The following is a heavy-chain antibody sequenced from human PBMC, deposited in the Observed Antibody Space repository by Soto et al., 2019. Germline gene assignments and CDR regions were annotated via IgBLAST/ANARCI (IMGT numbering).Heavy chain of an antibody. CDR1: GGPFSGYY. J-gene: IGHJ5*02. D-gene: IGHD3-16*01. Sequence: SETLSLTCAVYGGPFSGYYWSWIRQPPGKGLEWIGEINHSGSTNYNPSLKSRVTISVDTSKNQFSLKLSSVTAADTAVYYCARWGNNLDPWGQGTLVTVSS. V-gene: IGHV4-34*01. CDR2: INHSGST. CDR3: ARWGNNLDP.